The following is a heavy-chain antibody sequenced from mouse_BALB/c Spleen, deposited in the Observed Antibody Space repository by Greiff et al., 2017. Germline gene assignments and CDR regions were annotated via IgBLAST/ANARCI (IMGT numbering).Heavy chain of an antibody. V-gene: IGHV5-9-4*01. CDR2: ISSGGSYT. Sequence: EVMLVESGGGLVKPGGSLKLSCAASGFTFSSYAMSWVRQSPEKRLEWVAEISSGGSYTYYPDTVTGRFTISRDNAKNTLYLEMSSLRSEDTAMYYCAREGGNCSMDYWGQGTSVTVSS. CDR3: AREGGNCSMDY. D-gene: IGHD2-1*01. CDR1: GFTFSSYA. J-gene: IGHJ4*01.